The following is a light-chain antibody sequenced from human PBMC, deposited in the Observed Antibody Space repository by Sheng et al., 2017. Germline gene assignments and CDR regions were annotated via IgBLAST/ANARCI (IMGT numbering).Light chain of an antibody. CDR2: GAS. CDR1: QSVSSS. Sequence: EIVLTQSPGTLSLSPGERATLSCRASQSVSSSLAWYQQKYGQAPRLLIYGASSRATGIPDRFSGSGSGTDFTLTISRLEPEDFATYFCQQYGTSPKLSFGGGTKVEIK. J-gene: IGKJ4*01. V-gene: IGKV3-20*01. CDR3: QQYGTSPKLS.